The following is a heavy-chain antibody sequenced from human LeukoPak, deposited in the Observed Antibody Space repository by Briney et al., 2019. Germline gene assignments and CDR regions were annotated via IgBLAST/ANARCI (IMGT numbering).Heavy chain of an antibody. J-gene: IGHJ4*02. CDR3: ARQDYDILTGYHPNEY. Sequence: SETLSLTCTVSGGSISSSSYYWGWIRQPPGKGLEWIGGIYYSGSTYYNPSLKSRVTISVDTSKNQFSLKLSSVTAADTAVYYCARQDYDILTGYHPNEYWGQGTLVTVSS. V-gene: IGHV4-39*07. CDR2: IYYSGST. CDR1: GGSISSSSYY. D-gene: IGHD3-9*01.